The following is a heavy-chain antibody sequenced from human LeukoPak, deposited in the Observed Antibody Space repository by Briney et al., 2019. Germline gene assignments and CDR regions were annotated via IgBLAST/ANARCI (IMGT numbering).Heavy chain of an antibody. J-gene: IGHJ4*02. V-gene: IGHV4-59*08. CDR3: ARHVSGVGGDY. CDR1: GGSISSFY. D-gene: IGHD3-3*01. Sequence: SETLSLNCTVYGGSISSFYWSWLRQPQGQGLEWIGYIYYSGSTNYNPSLKSRVTISVDTSKNQFSLKLSSVTAADTAVYYCARHVSGVGGDYWGQGTLVTVSS. CDR2: IYYSGST.